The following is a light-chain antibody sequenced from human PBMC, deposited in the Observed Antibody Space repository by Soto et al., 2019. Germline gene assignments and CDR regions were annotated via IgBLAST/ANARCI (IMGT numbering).Light chain of an antibody. V-gene: IGKV1-5*03. Sequence: DIQMTQSPSTLSASVGDRVTITCRASQSIGVWLAWYQQKPGTAPKLLIYKTSTLDSGVPLRFSGSGSGTEFTLTISSLQPDDFATYYCQQYINYFRPFGQGPNVDIK. CDR3: QQYINYFRP. J-gene: IGKJ1*01. CDR1: QSIGVW. CDR2: KTS.